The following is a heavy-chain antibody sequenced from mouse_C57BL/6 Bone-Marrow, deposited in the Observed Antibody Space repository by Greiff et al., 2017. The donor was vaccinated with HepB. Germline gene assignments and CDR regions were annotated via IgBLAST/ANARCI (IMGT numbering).Heavy chain of an antibody. V-gene: IGHV1-4*01. CDR1: GYTFTSYT. D-gene: IGHD2-3*01. CDR2: INPSSGYT. CDR3: ARHGYYCYYAMDY. Sequence: QVQLQQSGAELARPGASVKMSCKASGYTFTSYTMHWVKQRPGQGLEWIGYINPSSGYTKYNQKFKDKATLTAYKSSSTAYMQLSILTSEDSAVYYCARHGYYCYYAMDYWGQGTSVTVSS. J-gene: IGHJ4*01.